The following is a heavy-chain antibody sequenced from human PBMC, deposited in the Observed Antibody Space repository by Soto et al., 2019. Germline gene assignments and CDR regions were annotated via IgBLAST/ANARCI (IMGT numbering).Heavy chain of an antibody. CDR3: ATPLISGSTYGMDV. V-gene: IGHV3-11*01. Sequence: QVQLVESGGGLVKPGGSLRLSCAASGFTFSDYYMSWIRQAPGKGLEWVSYISNSGSTIYYADSVKGRFTISRDNARISLHLQMNSLRGEDTAVYYCATPLISGSTYGMDVWGQGTRVTVSS. J-gene: IGHJ6*02. D-gene: IGHD1-7*01. CDR1: GFTFSDYY. CDR2: ISNSGSTI.